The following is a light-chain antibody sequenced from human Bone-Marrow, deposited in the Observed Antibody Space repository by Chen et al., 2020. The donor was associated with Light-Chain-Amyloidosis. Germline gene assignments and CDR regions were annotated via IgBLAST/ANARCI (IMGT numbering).Light chain of an antibody. CDR1: QSLLHSSGHYF. CDR2: LGS. V-gene: IGKV2-28*01. CDR3: MQSLQTPIT. J-gene: IGKJ5*01. Sequence: DIVMTQSPLSLPVTPGEPASISCRSSQSLLHSSGHYFLDWYLQKPGQSPQVLIYLGSNRASGVPDRFSGSGSGTDFTLKINKVETEDVGVYYCMQSLQTPITFGKGTRLEIK.